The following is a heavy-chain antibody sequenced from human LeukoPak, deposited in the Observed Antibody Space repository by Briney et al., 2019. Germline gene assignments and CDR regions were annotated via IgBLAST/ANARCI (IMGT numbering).Heavy chain of an antibody. V-gene: IGHV1-3*01. CDR3: ASVTMVRGRPYYFDY. Sequence: GASVKVSCKASGYILSRYAMNWVRQASGQRLEWMGWINAGNGNTKYSQKFQGRVTITRDKSTSTAFMELSSLTSEDTAIYFCASVTMVRGRPYYFDYWGQGTLVTVSS. J-gene: IGHJ4*02. CDR1: GYILSRYA. CDR2: INAGNGNT. D-gene: IGHD3-10*01.